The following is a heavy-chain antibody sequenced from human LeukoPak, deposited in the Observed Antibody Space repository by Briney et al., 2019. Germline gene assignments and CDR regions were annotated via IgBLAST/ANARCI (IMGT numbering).Heavy chain of an antibody. J-gene: IGHJ6*04. Sequence: GGSLRLSCAASGFTFSSYEMNWVRQALGKGLEWVSYISSSGSTIYYADSVKGRFTISRDNAKNSLYLQMNSLRAEDTAVYYCARDRRYGDLYYYYGMDVWGKGTTVTVSS. D-gene: IGHD4-17*01. CDR3: ARDRRYGDLYYYYGMDV. V-gene: IGHV3-48*03. CDR2: ISSSGSTI. CDR1: GFTFSSYE.